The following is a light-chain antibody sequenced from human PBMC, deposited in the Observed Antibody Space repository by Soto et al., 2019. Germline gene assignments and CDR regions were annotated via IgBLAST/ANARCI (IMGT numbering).Light chain of an antibody. CDR2: RDY. V-gene: IGLV3-9*01. Sequence: SYELTQPLSVSVDLGQTARITGGGSNSGSKSVHWYQKRPGQAPVVVMYRDYHRPSEIPERFSGSNSGNTATLTISRAQAGDEADYYCQVWDSTTAVLFGGGTKLTVL. CDR1: NSGSKS. J-gene: IGLJ2*01. CDR3: QVWDSTTAVL.